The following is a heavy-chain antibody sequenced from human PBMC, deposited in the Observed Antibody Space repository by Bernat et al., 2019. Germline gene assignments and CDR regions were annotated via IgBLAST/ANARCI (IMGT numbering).Heavy chain of an antibody. V-gene: IGHV3-33*01. CDR1: GFTFSSYG. CDR3: AGDSRWNYDY. Sequence: QVQLVESGGGVVQPGRSLRLSCAASGFTFSSYGMHWVRQAPGKGLEWVAVIWYDGSNKYYGDSVKGRFTISRGNSKSTLYLQMNSLGAEDPAVYYCAGDSRWNYDYWGQGTLVTVSS. CDR2: IWYDGSNK. D-gene: IGHD1-7*01. J-gene: IGHJ4*02.